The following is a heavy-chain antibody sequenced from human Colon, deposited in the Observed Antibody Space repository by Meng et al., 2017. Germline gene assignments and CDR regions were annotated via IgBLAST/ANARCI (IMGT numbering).Heavy chain of an antibody. CDR2: INTHTGNP. Sequence: QGRVVQSGSEFKKPGASVKVSCKASGYTFINYAINWVRQAPGQGLEWMGWINTHTGNPTYGQGFTGRFVLSSDTSVSTANLQISSLKAEDTAVYYCARGGPYPDSSGFHWYFDLWGRGTLVTVSS. CDR3: ARGGPYPDSSGFHWYFDL. V-gene: IGHV7-4-1*02. CDR1: GYTFINYA. D-gene: IGHD3-22*01. J-gene: IGHJ2*01.